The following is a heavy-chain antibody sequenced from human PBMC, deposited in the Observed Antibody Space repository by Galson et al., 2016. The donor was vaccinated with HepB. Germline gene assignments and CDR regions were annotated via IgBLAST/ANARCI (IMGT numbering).Heavy chain of an antibody. V-gene: IGHV3-74*03. CDR2: IDEDGSAT. CDR3: VRDLRLWVLDY. J-gene: IGHJ4*02. CDR1: GFSFRSHW. D-gene: IGHD7-27*01. Sequence: SLRLSCAGSGFSFRSHWLHWVRQAPGEGLVWIARIDEDGSATTYADFVRGRFTISKDNAKNTIYLQMNSLRDEDTGVYSCVRDLRLWVLDYWGQGTLVTVSS.